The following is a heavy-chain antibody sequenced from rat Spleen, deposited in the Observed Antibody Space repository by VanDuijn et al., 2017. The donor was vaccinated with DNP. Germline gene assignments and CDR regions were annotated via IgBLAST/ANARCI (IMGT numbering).Heavy chain of an antibody. CDR3: ASAYNNYWDWFAY. D-gene: IGHD1-10*01. J-gene: IGHJ3*01. CDR1: GYSITSSYR. CDR2: IYSAGST. Sequence: EVHLQESGPGLVKPSQSLSLTCSVTGYSITSSYRWNWIRKFPGNKLEWMGYIYSAGSTNYNPSLKSRVSITRVTSKNQFFLQVNSVTSEDTATYYCASAYNNYWDWFAYWGQGTLVTVSS. V-gene: IGHV3-3*01.